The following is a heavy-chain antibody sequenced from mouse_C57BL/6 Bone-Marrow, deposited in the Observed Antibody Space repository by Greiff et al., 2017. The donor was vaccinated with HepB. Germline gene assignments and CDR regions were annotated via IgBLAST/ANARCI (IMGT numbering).Heavy chain of an antibody. Sequence: EVQLVESGGGLVKPGGSLKLSCAASGFTFSSYAMSWGRQTPEKRLKWVATISDGGSYTYYPDNVKGRFTISRDNAKNNLYLQMSYLKSEDTAMYYCARAGYPYFDYWGQGTTLTVSS. D-gene: IGHD2-2*01. CDR2: ISDGGSYT. CDR1: GFTFSSYA. CDR3: ARAGYPYFDY. J-gene: IGHJ2*01. V-gene: IGHV5-4*01.